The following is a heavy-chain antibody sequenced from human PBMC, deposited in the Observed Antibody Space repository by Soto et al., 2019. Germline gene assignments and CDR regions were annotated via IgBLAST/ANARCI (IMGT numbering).Heavy chain of an antibody. CDR1: SGSISSLNW. V-gene: IGHV4-4*02. D-gene: IGHD3-10*01. J-gene: IGHJ4*02. CDR2: IYHSGST. Sequence: QVQLQESGPGLVKPSGTLSLTCGVSSGSISSLNWWTWVRQPPGKGLEWIGEIYHSGSTNYNPSLKSRVTMSVDKSDNQFSLKLSSVTAADTAVYYCARYASGRSYFDYWGQGILVTVSS. CDR3: ARYASGRSYFDY.